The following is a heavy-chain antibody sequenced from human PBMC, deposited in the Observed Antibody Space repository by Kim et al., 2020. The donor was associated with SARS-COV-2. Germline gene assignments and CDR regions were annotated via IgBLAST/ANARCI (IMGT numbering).Heavy chain of an antibody. CDR1: GYTFTSYY. Sequence: ASVKVSCKASGYTFTSYYMHWVRQAPGQGLEWMGIINPSGGSTSYAQKFQGRVTMTRDTSTSTVYMELSSLRSEDTAVYYCARAEGDTYYYDSSGYGLSDYWGQGTLVTVSS. CDR3: ARAEGDTYYYDSSGYGLSDY. CDR2: INPSGGST. D-gene: IGHD3-22*01. V-gene: IGHV1-46*01. J-gene: IGHJ4*02.